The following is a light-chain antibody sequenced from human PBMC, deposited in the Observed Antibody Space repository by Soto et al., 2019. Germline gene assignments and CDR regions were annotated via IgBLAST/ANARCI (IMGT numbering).Light chain of an antibody. CDR2: DAS. Sequence: DIPMTQSPSTLSASVGDRVIITCRASQSISNWLAWYQQKPGKAPKLLIYDASSLESGVPSRFSGSGSGTELTLTISSLQPDDFVTYYCQQYNTNSWTFGQGTKVEIK. V-gene: IGKV1-5*01. CDR3: QQYNTNSWT. CDR1: QSISNW. J-gene: IGKJ1*01.